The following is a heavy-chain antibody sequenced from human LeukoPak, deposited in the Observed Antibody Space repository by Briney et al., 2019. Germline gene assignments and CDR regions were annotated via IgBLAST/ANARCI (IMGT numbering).Heavy chain of an antibody. Sequence: SYISSSSITIYYAASVKGRFTISRDNAKNSLYLQMNSLRAEDTAVYYCARVAAAGTGYFDYWGQGTLVTVSS. D-gene: IGHD6-13*01. CDR2: ISSSSITI. V-gene: IGHV3-48*04. CDR3: ARVAAAGTGYFDY. J-gene: IGHJ4*02.